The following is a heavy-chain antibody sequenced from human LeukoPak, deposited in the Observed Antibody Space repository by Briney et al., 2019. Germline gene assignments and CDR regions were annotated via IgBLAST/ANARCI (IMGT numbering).Heavy chain of an antibody. CDR2: IYHSGST. CDR3: PLAVAGDAFDI. CDR1: GGSISSSNW. J-gene: IGHJ3*02. D-gene: IGHD6-19*01. V-gene: IGHV4-4*02. Sequence: SETLSLTCAVSGGSISSSNWWSWVRQPPGKGLEWIGEIYHSGSTNYNPSLKSRVTISVDKSKNQFSLKLSSVTAADTAVYYCPLAVAGDAFDIWGQGTMVTVSS.